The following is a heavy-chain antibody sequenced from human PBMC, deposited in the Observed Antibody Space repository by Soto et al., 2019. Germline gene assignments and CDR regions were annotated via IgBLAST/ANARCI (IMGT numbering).Heavy chain of an antibody. J-gene: IGHJ4*02. CDR1: GFTFSSYS. D-gene: IGHD1-1*01. CDR3: AREKTGTGRDFDY. V-gene: IGHV3-48*01. Sequence: EVQLVESGGGLVQPGGSLRLSCAASGFTFSSYSMNWVRQAPGKGLEWVSYISSSSSTKYYADSVKGRVTISRDNAKNSLYLQMNSLRAEDTAVYYCAREKTGTGRDFDYWGQGTLVTVSS. CDR2: ISSSSSTK.